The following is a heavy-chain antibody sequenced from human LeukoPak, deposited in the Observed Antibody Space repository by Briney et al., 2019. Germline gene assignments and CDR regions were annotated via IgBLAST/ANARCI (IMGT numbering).Heavy chain of an antibody. V-gene: IGHV3-30*04. J-gene: IGHJ4*02. CDR2: TSYDGSNK. CDR3: AKDSVAAVCGYYFDY. CDR1: GFTFSSYA. Sequence: PGRSLRLSCAASGFTFSSYAMHWVRQAPGKGLEWVAVTSYDGSNKYYADSVKGRFTISRDNSKNTLYLQMNSLRAEDTAVYYCAKDSVAAVCGYYFDYWGQGTLVTVSS. D-gene: IGHD6-19*01.